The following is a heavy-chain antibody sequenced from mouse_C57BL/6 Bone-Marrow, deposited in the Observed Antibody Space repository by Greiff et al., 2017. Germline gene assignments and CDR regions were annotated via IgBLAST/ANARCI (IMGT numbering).Heavy chain of an antibody. CDR1: GYAFSSYW. V-gene: IGHV1-80*01. CDR3: ARSTMVTTPDY. J-gene: IGHJ2*01. CDR2: IYPGDGDT. Sequence: QVQLQQSGAELVKPGASVKISCKASGYAFSSYWMNWVKQRPGKGLEWIGQIYPGDGDTNYNGKFKGKATLTADKSSSTAYMQLSSLTSEDSAVYFCARSTMVTTPDYWGQGTTLTVSS. D-gene: IGHD2-2*01.